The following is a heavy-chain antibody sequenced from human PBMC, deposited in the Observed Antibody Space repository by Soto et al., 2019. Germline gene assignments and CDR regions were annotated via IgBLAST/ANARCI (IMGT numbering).Heavy chain of an antibody. CDR3: ARVEYCSGGSCFYWYFDL. CDR1: GFTVSSNY. V-gene: IGHV3-53*01. J-gene: IGHJ2*01. D-gene: IGHD2-15*01. CDR2: IYSGGTT. Sequence: PGGSLRLSCAASGFTVSSNYMSWVRQAPGKGLEWVSVIYSGGTTYYADSVKGRFTISRDNSKNTLYLQMNSLRAEDTAVYYCARVEYCSGGSCFYWYFDLWGRGTLVTVS.